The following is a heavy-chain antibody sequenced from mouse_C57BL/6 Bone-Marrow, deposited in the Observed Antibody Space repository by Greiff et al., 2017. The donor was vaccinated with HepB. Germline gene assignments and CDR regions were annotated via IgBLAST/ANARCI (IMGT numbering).Heavy chain of an antibody. J-gene: IGHJ1*03. D-gene: IGHD2-4*01. V-gene: IGHV1-82*01. CDR3: ARGDYDCYWYFDV. Sequence: QVQLKQSGPELVKPGASVKISCKASGYAFSSSWMNWVKQRPGKGLEWIGRIYPGDGDTNYNGKFKGKATLTAEKSSSTAYMQLSSLTSEDSAVYFCARGDYDCYWYFDVWGTGTTVTVSS. CDR2: IYPGDGDT. CDR1: GYAFSSSW.